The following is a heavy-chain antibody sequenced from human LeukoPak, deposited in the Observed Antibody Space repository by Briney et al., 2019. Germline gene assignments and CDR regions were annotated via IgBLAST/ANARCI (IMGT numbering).Heavy chain of an antibody. CDR2: IIPTFGTA. J-gene: IGHJ4*02. Sequence: ASVKVSCKASGGTFSSYAISWVRQAPGQGLEWMGGIIPTFGTANYAQKFQGRVTITADKSTSTAYMELSSLRSEDTAVYYCARADPSRYFDYWGQGTLVTVSS. CDR3: ARADPSRYFDY. CDR1: GGTFSSYA. V-gene: IGHV1-69*06.